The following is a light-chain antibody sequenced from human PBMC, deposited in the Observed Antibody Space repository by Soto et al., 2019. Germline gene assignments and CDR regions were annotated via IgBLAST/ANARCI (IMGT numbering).Light chain of an antibody. CDR2: EVN. Sequence: QSALTQPPSASGSPGQSVTISCTGTSSAVGAYNYVSWYQQYPGKAPKLMIYEVNKRPSGVPDLFSGSKAGKTASLTVSGLQPEDAAYYHCTSYAGSNIWVFGGGTKLTVL. CDR3: TSYAGSNIWV. J-gene: IGLJ3*02. CDR1: SSAVGAYNY. V-gene: IGLV2-8*01.